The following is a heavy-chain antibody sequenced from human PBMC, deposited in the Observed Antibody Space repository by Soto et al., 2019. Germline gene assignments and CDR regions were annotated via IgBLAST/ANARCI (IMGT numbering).Heavy chain of an antibody. CDR2: ISAYNGNT. Sequence: ASVKVSCKASGYTFTSYGISWVRQAPGQGLEWMGWISAYNGNTNYAQKLQGRVTMTTDTSTDTAYMELSSLRSEDTAVYYCATNPWFGELLSVLDYWGQGTLVTVSS. J-gene: IGHJ4*02. CDR1: GYTFTSYG. CDR3: ATNPWFGELLSVLDY. V-gene: IGHV1-18*01. D-gene: IGHD3-10*01.